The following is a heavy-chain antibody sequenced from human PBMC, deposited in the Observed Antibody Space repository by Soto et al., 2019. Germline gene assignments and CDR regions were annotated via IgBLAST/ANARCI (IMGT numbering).Heavy chain of an antibody. D-gene: IGHD6-13*01. CDR2: ISANSGNT. V-gene: IGHV1-18*01. CDR3: ARDTPIAAAGTFGYYYYGMDV. J-gene: IGHJ6*02. Sequence: GASVKVSCKASGYTFTSYGISWVRQAPGQGLEWMGCISANSGNTKYAQNLQGRLTMTTDTSTSTAYMELRSLRSDDTAVYYCARDTPIAAAGTFGYYYYGMDVWGQGTTVTVSS. CDR1: GYTFTSYG.